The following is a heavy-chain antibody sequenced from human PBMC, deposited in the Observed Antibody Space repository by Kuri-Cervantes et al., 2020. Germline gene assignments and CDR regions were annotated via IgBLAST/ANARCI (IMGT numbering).Heavy chain of an antibody. D-gene: IGHD2-8*01. CDR2: INHSGSS. V-gene: IGHV4-34*01. CDR3: ARGGMRGAWGLFDY. CDR1: GFTFSSYA. Sequence: GSLRLSCAASGFTFSSYAMSWVRQAPGKGLEWIGEINHSGSSNYNPSLKIRVTISVDTSKNQFSLKLSSVTAADTAVYYCARGGMRGAWGLFDYWGQGTLVTVSS. J-gene: IGHJ4*02.